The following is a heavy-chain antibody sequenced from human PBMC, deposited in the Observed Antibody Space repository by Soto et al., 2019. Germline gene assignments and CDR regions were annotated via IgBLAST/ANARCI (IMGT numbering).Heavy chain of an antibody. D-gene: IGHD1-7*01. Sequence: EVQLAESGGGMVQPGGSLRLSCVASGFTFSSYDMHWVRLAPGKGLEYVSSISSNGGTTYYGNSVKGSFTISRDNSKNTLYLQMGSLRAEDMAVYYCVRRVSGNYDYWGQGTLVTVSS. V-gene: IGHV3-64*01. CDR3: VRRVSGNYDY. CDR2: ISSNGGTT. J-gene: IGHJ4*02. CDR1: GFTFSSYD.